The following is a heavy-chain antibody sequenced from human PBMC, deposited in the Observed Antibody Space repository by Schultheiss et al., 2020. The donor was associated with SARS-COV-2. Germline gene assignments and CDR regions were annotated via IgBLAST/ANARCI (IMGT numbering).Heavy chain of an antibody. V-gene: IGHV5-51*01. CDR1: GYSFTSYW. Sequence: GGSLRLSCKGSGYSFTSYWIGWVRQMPGKGLEWMGIIYPGDSDTRYSPSFQGQVTISADKSISTAYLQWSSLKASDTAMYYCARPLQQRDGDAFDIWGQGTMVTVSS. D-gene: IGHD6-13*01. J-gene: IGHJ3*02. CDR2: IYPGDSDT. CDR3: ARPLQQRDGDAFDI.